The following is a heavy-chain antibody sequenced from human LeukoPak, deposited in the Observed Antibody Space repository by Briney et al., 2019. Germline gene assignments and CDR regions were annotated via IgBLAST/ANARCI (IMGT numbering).Heavy chain of an antibody. CDR3: AREAPPLAHWGNHFDY. CDR1: GGSISSYY. D-gene: IGHD3-16*01. Sequence: SETLSLTCTVSGGSISSYYWSWIRQPPGKGLEWIGYIYYSGSTNYNPSLKSRVTISVDTSKNQFSLKLSSVTAADTAVYYCAREAPPLAHWGNHFDYWGQGTLVTVSS. V-gene: IGHV4-59*01. J-gene: IGHJ4*02. CDR2: IYYSGST.